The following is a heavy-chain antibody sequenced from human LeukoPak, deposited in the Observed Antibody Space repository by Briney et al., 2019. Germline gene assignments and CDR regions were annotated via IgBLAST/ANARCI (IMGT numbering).Heavy chain of an antibody. CDR2: IKQDGSEK. Sequence: GGSLRLSCAASGFTFSNYWMTWVRQAPGKGLEWVADIKQDGSEKLYVNPVRGRFTISRDNAKMSLFLQMNSLRAEDTAVYYCARDNGVVHGVYYMDVWGKGTTVTVS. J-gene: IGHJ6*03. D-gene: IGHD3-3*01. CDR3: ARDNGVVHGVYYMDV. V-gene: IGHV3-7*01. CDR1: GFTFSNYW.